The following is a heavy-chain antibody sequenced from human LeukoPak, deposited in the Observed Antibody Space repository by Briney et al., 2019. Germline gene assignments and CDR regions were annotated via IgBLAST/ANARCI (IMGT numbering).Heavy chain of an antibody. J-gene: IGHJ4*02. CDR2: IIPIFGIA. D-gene: IGHD3-10*01. CDR1: GGTFSSYA. CDR3: AGAGSGSGCPLDY. V-gene: IGHV1-69*04. Sequence: GASVKVSCKASGGTFSSYAISWVRQAPGQGLEWMGRIIPIFGIANYAQKFQGRVTITADKSTSTAYMELSSLRSEDTAVYYCAGAGSGSGCPLDYWGQGTLVTVSS.